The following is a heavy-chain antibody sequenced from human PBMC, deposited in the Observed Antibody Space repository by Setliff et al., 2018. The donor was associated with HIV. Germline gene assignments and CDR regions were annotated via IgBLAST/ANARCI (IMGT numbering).Heavy chain of an antibody. D-gene: IGHD4-17*01. J-gene: IGHJ4*02. Sequence: SETLSLTCTVSGPSINIHYWSWIRQSPGKAFEWIGYIYSTGSTNYNPSLQSRVTISSVASRNQFSLKVTSVTAADTAVYYCAKGAGFYGDYTFDHWGQGRQVTVSS. CDR2: IYSTGST. V-gene: IGHV4-59*11. CDR1: GPSINIHY. CDR3: AKGAGFYGDYTFDH.